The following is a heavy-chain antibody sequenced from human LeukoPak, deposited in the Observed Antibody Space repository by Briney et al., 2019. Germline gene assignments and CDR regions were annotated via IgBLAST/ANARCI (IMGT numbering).Heavy chain of an antibody. J-gene: IGHJ4*02. CDR1: GYTFTGYY. Sequence: VASVTVSCKASGYTFTGYYMHWVRQAPGQGLEWMGWINPNSGGTNYAQKFQGRVTMTRDTSISTAYMELSRLRSDDTAVYYCARGGQITMIVVVNFDYWGQGTLVTVSS. CDR3: ARGGQITMIVVVNFDY. CDR2: INPNSGGT. V-gene: IGHV1-2*02. D-gene: IGHD3-22*01.